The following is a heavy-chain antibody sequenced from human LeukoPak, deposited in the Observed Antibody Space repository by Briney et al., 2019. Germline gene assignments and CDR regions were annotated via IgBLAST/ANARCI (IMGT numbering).Heavy chain of an antibody. Sequence: GGSLRLSCAASGFTFSSYSMNWVRQAPGKGLEWVSAISGSGGSTYYADSVKGRFTISRDNSKNTLYLQMNSLRAEDTAVYYCATDKRATIKGRRDYWGQGTLVTVSS. J-gene: IGHJ4*02. D-gene: IGHD5-24*01. CDR3: ATDKRATIKGRRDY. CDR1: GFTFSSYS. V-gene: IGHV3-23*01. CDR2: ISGSGGST.